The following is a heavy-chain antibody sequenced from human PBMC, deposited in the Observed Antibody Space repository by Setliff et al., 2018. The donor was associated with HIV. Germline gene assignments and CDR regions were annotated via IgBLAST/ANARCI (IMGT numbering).Heavy chain of an antibody. V-gene: IGHV4-39*01. CDR1: GGSIGSSSYY. Sequence: LSLTCTVSGGSIGSSSYYWAWIRQPPGKGLEWIGNIYYSGSTYYNPSLKTRVTISVDGSKNQFSLKLKSVTAADTAVYYCARWHPPYGFWEEDYWGQGTLVTSPQ. D-gene: IGHD3-10*01. J-gene: IGHJ4*02. CDR3: ARWHPPYGFWEEDY. CDR2: IYYSGST.